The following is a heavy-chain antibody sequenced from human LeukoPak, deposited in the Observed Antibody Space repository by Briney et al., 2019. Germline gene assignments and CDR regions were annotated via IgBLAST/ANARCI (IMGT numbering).Heavy chain of an antibody. Sequence: GGSLRLSCAASGFTFSRYEMNWVRQAPGKGLEWVSYVSSSGSTIYYADSVKGRFTISRDNAKNSLYLQMNSLRAEDTAVYYCARGTWYYYDSSGPNYFDYWGQGTLVTVSS. D-gene: IGHD3-22*01. CDR2: VSSSGSTI. J-gene: IGHJ4*02. CDR1: GFTFSRYE. CDR3: ARGTWYYYDSSGPNYFDY. V-gene: IGHV3-48*03.